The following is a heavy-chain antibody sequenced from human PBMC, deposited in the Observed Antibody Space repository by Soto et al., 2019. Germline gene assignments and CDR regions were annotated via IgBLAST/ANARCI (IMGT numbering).Heavy chain of an antibody. D-gene: IGHD4-17*01. Sequence: QVQLVESGGGEVQPGRYLTISCAASGFTFSTYGMHWVRQTPGKGLEWVAVISSDGTNKFYSDSVKGRFTISRDNFKNTLTLQMNSLRADDTAVYSCAKDLQSYGDYDYYCYGMDVWGLGTRVTVSS. J-gene: IGHJ6*02. CDR1: GFTFSTYG. V-gene: IGHV3-30*18. CDR2: ISSDGTNK. CDR3: AKDLQSYGDYDYYCYGMDV.